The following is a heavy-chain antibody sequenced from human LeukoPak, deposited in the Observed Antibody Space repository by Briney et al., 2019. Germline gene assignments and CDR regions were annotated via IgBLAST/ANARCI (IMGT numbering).Heavy chain of an antibody. CDR2: IIESGGST. J-gene: IGHJ4*02. CDR1: GFTFSSYS. Sequence: GGSLRLSCAASGFTFSSYSMNWVRQAPGEGLEWVSGIIESGGSTYYADSVKGRFTISRDNSKNTLYLQMNSLRAEDTAVYYCAKDYTMIRGDSPFDYWGQGTVVTVSS. CDR3: AKDYTMIRGDSPFDY. D-gene: IGHD3-10*01. V-gene: IGHV3-23*01.